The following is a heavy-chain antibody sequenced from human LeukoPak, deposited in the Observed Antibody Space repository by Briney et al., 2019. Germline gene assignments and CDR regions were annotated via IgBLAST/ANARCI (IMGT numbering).Heavy chain of an antibody. Sequence: SETLSLTCTVSGGSISSYYWSWIRQPPGKGLEWIGYIYYSGSTNYNPSLKSRVTISVDTSKNQLSLKLSSVTAADTAVYYCARGPNTATLPDYWGQGTLVTVSS. D-gene: IGHD5-18*01. CDR3: ARGPNTATLPDY. V-gene: IGHV4-59*01. J-gene: IGHJ4*02. CDR2: IYYSGST. CDR1: GGSISSYY.